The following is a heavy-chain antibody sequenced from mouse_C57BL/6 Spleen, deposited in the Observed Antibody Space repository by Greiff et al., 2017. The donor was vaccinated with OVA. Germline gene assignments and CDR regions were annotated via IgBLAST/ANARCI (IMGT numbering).Heavy chain of an antibody. CDR1: GYTFTSYW. D-gene: IGHD1-1*01. CDR2: IHPSDSDT. CDR3: AIWGVTTVVANYAMDY. V-gene: IGHV1-74*01. Sequence: QVQLKQPGAELVKPGASVKVSCKASGYTFTSYWMHWVKQRPGQGLEWIGRIHPSDSDTNYNQKFKGKATLTVDKSSSTAYMQLSSLTSEDSAVYYCAIWGVTTVVANYAMDYWGQGTSVTVSS. J-gene: IGHJ4*01.